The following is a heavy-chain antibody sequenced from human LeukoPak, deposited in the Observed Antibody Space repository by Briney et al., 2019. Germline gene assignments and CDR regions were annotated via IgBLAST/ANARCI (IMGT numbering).Heavy chain of an antibody. J-gene: IGHJ5*02. D-gene: IGHD3-10*01. CDR3: ATGETTMSSFDH. V-gene: IGHV3-21*01. CDR1: GFTFSSYS. Sequence: PGGSLRLSCAASGFTFSSYSMNWVRQAPGKGLEWVSSLGANTKYTYYAESVKGRFTISRDNAKNSLYLQMNSLRAEDTATYYCATGETTMSSFDHWGQGTLVTVSS. CDR2: LGANTKYT.